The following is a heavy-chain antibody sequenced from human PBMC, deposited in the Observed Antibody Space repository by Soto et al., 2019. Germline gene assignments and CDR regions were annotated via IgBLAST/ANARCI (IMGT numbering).Heavy chain of an antibody. CDR2: IFHSGST. D-gene: IGHD6-13*01. V-gene: IGHV4-4*02. CDR3: EGSPSSSWFGGGAFDI. Sequence: QVQLQESGPGLVKPSGTLSLTCAVSGGSIISSHWWTWVRQPPGKGLDWIGEIFHSGSTNYNPSLRSRFTISLDKSRNHFSLTLRSVTAADTAVYYGEGSPSSSWFGGGAFDIWGQGTMVTVSS. CDR1: GGSIISSHW. J-gene: IGHJ3*02.